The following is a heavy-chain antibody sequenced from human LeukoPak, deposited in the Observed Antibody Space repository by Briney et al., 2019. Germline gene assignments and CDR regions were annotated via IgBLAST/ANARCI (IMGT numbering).Heavy chain of an antibody. Sequence: SETLSLTCTVSGGSISSSGYYWGWIRQPPGKGLEWIGSIYYSGSTYYNPSLKSRVTISVDTSKNQFSLKLSSVTAADTAVYYCARVLVIVVVPAAIDYYYYMDVWGKGTTVTVSS. D-gene: IGHD2-2*03. CDR3: ARVLVIVVVPAAIDYYYYMDV. J-gene: IGHJ6*03. V-gene: IGHV4-39*07. CDR1: GGSISSSGYY. CDR2: IYYSGST.